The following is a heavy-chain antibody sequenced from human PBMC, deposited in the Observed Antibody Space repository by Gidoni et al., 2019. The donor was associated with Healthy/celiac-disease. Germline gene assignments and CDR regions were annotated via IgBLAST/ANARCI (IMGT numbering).Heavy chain of an antibody. V-gene: IGHV3-23*04. CDR1: GVTFSSYA. CDR2: ISGSGGST. Sequence: EVQLVESGGGLVQPGGSLRLSCAASGVTFSSYAMSWVRQAPGKGLEWVSAISGSGGSTYYADSVKGRFTISRDNSKNTLYLQMNSLRAEDTAVYYCAKDRQYYGSGKGLAFDIWGQGTMVTVSS. J-gene: IGHJ3*02. D-gene: IGHD3-10*01. CDR3: AKDRQYYGSGKGLAFDI.